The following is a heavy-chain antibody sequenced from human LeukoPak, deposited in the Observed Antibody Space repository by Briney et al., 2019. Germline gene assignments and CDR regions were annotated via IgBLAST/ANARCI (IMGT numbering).Heavy chain of an antibody. CDR2: IIPSGGST. D-gene: IGHD2-21*02. CDR3: AREPLGCGGDCHFDY. J-gene: IGHJ4*02. V-gene: IGHV1-46*01. CDR1: GYTFTSYY. Sequence: ASVKVSCKASGYTFTSYYMHWVRQAPGQGLEWMGIIIPSGGSTSYAQKFQGRVTITADESTNTVYLELSSLRYDDTAVYYCAREPLGCGGDCHFDYWGQGTLVTVSS.